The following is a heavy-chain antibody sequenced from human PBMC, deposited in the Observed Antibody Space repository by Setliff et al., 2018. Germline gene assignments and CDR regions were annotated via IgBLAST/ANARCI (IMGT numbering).Heavy chain of an antibody. J-gene: IGHJ4*02. CDR3: ARDVGVPGRGNALDY. D-gene: IGHD3-10*01. Sequence: ASVKVSCKASGYAFTNYYMHWVRQAPGQGLEWMGWISPKSGDTNCAQEFQGRITVTRDTSISTVYMEASRLTSDDTAVYYCARDVGVPGRGNALDYWGQGTLVTVSS. CDR1: GYAFTNYY. V-gene: IGHV1-2*02. CDR2: ISPKSGDT.